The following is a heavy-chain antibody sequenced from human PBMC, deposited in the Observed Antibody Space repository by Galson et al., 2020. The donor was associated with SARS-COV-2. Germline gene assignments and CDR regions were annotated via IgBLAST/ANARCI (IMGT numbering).Heavy chain of an antibody. J-gene: IGHJ4*02. CDR2: IMPVFGTP. D-gene: IGHD2-15*01. Sequence: KISCKASGGTFRSSTITWVRQAPGQGLELMGGIMPVFGTPNYAQKFQGRVTITADESTSTAYMELSSLRSDDTAIYYCAGGLGFCSRFTCPRDFWGQGTLVTVSS. V-gene: IGHV1-69*19. CDR3: AGGLGFCSRFTCPRDF. CDR1: GGTFRSST.